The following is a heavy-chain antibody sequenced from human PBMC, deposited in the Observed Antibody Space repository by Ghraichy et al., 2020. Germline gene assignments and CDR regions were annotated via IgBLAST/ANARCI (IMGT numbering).Heavy chain of an antibody. CDR1: GYTFTSYG. CDR3: ARVKGRMIVEPFDY. CDR2: ISAYNGNT. J-gene: IGHJ4*02. D-gene: IGHD3-22*01. Sequence: ASVKVSCKASGYTFTSYGISWVRQAPGQGLEWMGWISAYNGNTNYAQKLQGRVTMTTDTSTSTAYMELRSLRSDDTAVYYCARVKGRMIVEPFDYWGQGTLVTVSS. V-gene: IGHV1-18*04.